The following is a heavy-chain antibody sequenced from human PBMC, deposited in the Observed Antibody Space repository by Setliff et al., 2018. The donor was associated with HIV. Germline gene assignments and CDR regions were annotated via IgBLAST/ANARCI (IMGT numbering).Heavy chain of an antibody. D-gene: IGHD3-22*01. CDR1: GFTFSSYA. Sequence: GGSLRLSCAASGFTFSSYAMSWVRQAPGKGLEWVSIITAGGTTYYADSVKGRFTISRDNSKSTLYLQMNSLRAEDTAVYYCAKDRGSGYYSPSDYWGQGTLVTVSS. V-gene: IGHV3-23*01. CDR2: ITAGGTT. CDR3: AKDRGSGYYSPSDY. J-gene: IGHJ4*02.